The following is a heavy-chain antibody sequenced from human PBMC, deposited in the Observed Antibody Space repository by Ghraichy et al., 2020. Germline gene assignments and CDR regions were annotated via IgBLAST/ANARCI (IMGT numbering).Heavy chain of an antibody. CDR2: IGTAGDT. Sequence: GGSLRLSCAASGFTFSSYDMHWVRQATGKGLEWVSAIGTAGDTYYPGSVKGRFTISRENAKNSLYLQMNSLRAGDTAVYYCARVQVGGNSDWYFDLWGRGTLVTVSS. CDR3: ARVQVGGNSDWYFDL. CDR1: GFTFSSYD. V-gene: IGHV3-13*01. J-gene: IGHJ2*01. D-gene: IGHD4-23*01.